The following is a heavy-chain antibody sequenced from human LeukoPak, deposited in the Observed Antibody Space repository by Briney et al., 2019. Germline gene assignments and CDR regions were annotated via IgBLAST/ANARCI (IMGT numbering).Heavy chain of an antibody. CDR3: TRDFWSVAGAGPGFDP. CDR2: INPNSGGT. Sequence: GASVKVSCKASGYTFTGYSMHWVRQAPGQGLEWMGWINPNSGGTNYAQKFQARVTMTRDTSISTAYMELSSLRSDDTAVYYCTRDFWSVAGAGPGFDPWGQGTLLIVSS. D-gene: IGHD6-13*01. V-gene: IGHV1-2*02. CDR1: GYTFTGYS. J-gene: IGHJ5*02.